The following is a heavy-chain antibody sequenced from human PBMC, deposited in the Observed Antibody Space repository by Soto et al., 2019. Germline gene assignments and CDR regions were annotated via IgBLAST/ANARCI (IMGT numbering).Heavy chain of an antibody. CDR1: GGGFNSYA. J-gene: IGHJ4*02. V-gene: IGHV1-69*01. Sequence: QVQLVQSGAEVKKPGSSVKVSCKASGGGFNSYAFSWVRQAPGQGLEWMGALIPSFGTANYAQKFQGRVTITADESTTTVYMDLSSLTPDDTAMYFCARAGDSSGGSCYSFILDYWGQGTQVTVSS. D-gene: IGHD2-15*01. CDR3: ARAGDSSGGSCYSFILDY. CDR2: LIPSFGTA.